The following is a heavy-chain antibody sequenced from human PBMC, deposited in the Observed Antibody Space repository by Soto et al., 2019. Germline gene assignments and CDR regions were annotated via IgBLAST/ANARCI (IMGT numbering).Heavy chain of an antibody. Sequence: GGSLRLSCAGSGFTFSNAWMNWVRQAPGKGLEWVGRIKSKTDGGTTDYAAPVKGRFTISRDDSKNTLYLQMNSLETEDTAVYYCTTDLYYYDSSGYYFRFDYWGQGTLVTVSS. CDR3: TTDLYYYDSSGYYFRFDY. J-gene: IGHJ4*02. CDR1: GFTFSNAW. CDR2: IKSKTDGGTT. V-gene: IGHV3-15*07. D-gene: IGHD3-22*01.